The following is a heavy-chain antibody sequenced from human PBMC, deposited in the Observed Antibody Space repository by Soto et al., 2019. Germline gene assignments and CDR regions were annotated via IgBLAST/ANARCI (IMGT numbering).Heavy chain of an antibody. V-gene: IGHV3-30*18. Sequence: ESGGGVVQPGRSLRLSCAASGFTFSSYGMHWVRQAPGKGLEWVAVISYDGSNKYYADSVKGRFTISRDNSKNTLYLQMNSLRAEDTAVYYCAKDLFAGLDYWGQGTLVTVSS. J-gene: IGHJ4*02. D-gene: IGHD2-21*01. CDR2: ISYDGSNK. CDR3: AKDLFAGLDY. CDR1: GFTFSSYG.